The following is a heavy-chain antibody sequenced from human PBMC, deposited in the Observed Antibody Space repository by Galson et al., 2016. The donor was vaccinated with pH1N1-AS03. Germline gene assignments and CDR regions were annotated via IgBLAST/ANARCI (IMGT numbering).Heavy chain of an antibody. Sequence: SLRLSCAASGSSVDDYGMSWVRQGPGKGLEWVAGINWNGDSLGYADSVKGRFTISKDNAKNYLYLHMNSLRVEDTALYHCARDPYDTSGYYYPPWGQGTLVTVSS. D-gene: IGHD3-22*01. J-gene: IGHJ5*02. CDR3: ARDPYDTSGYYYPP. CDR2: INWNGDSL. CDR1: GSSVDDYG. V-gene: IGHV3-20*01.